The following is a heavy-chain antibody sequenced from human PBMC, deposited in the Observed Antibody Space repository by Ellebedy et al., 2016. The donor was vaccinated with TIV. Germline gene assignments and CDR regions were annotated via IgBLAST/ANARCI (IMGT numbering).Heavy chain of an antibody. Sequence: GESLKISCAASGFTFSSYSMNWVRQAPGKGLEWVSSISSSSSYIYYADSVKGRFTISRDNAKNSLYLQMNSLRAEDTAVYYCARDLDVDTAMVNGYWGQGTLVTVSP. V-gene: IGHV3-21*01. CDR3: ARDLDVDTAMVNGY. CDR1: GFTFSSYS. CDR2: ISSSSSYI. D-gene: IGHD5-18*01. J-gene: IGHJ4*02.